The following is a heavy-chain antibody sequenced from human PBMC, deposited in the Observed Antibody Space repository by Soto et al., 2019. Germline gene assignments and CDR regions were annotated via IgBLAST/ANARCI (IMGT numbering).Heavy chain of an antibody. CDR2: TYYRSKWYN. V-gene: IGHV6-1*01. J-gene: IGHJ6*02. Sequence: LRTLSVTCAISGDSVSSNSAAWYWIRQSPSRGLEWLGRTYYRSKWYNDYAVSVKSRITINPDTSKNQFSLQLNSVTPEDTAVYYCARGLSYSSSLGETYGMDVRGQGTTVTVSS. D-gene: IGHD6-6*01. CDR3: ARGLSYSSSLGETYGMDV. CDR1: GDSVSSNSAA.